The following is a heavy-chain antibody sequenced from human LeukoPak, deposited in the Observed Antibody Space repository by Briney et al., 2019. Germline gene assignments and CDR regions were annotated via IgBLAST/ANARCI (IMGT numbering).Heavy chain of an antibody. CDR3: ARADYDAFDI. D-gene: IGHD4-11*01. CDR2: ISSSGTTI. J-gene: IGHJ3*02. V-gene: IGHV3-11*01. CDR1: GFTFCDYY. Sequence: GGSLRLSCAASGFTFCDYYMSCIRQAPGKGLEWVSYISSSGTTIYYADSVKGRFTISRDNAKNSLYLQMNSLRAEDTAVYYCARADYDAFDIWGQGTMVTVSS.